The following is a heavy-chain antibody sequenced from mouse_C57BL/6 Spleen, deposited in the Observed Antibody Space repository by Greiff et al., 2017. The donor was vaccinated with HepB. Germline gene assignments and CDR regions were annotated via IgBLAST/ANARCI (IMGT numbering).Heavy chain of an antibody. CDR3: ARNEGSSWAMDY. Sequence: EVQLQQSGAELVKPGASVKLSCTASGFNINDYYMHWVKQRTEQGLEWIGRIYPEDGETNYAPKFQGKATITADTSSNTAYLQLSSLTSEDTAVYYCARNEGSSWAMDYWGQGTSVTVSA. J-gene: IGHJ4*01. V-gene: IGHV14-2*01. D-gene: IGHD1-1*01. CDR1: GFNINDYY. CDR2: IYPEDGET.